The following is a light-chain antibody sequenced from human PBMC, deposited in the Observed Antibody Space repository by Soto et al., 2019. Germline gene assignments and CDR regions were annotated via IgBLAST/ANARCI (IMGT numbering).Light chain of an antibody. J-gene: IGKJ4*01. CDR3: QQGGS. Sequence: ELGLTQSPATLSLSPGEGATLSCRASQSISTYLAWYQQKPGQAPRLLIYDASNRATGVPARFSGSGSGTDFTLTISRLEPEDFAVYYCQQGGSFGGGTMVEIK. CDR2: DAS. V-gene: IGKV3-11*01. CDR1: QSISTY.